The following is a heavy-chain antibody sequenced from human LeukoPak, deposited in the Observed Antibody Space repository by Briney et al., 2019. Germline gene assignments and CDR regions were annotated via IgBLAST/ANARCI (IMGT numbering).Heavy chain of an antibody. D-gene: IGHD3-10*01. CDR1: GFTFSSYS. Sequence: GGSLRLSCAASGFTFSSYSMNWVRQAPGKGLEWVSSISSSSSYIYYADSVKGRFTISRDNAKNSLYLQMNSLRAEDTAVYYCARVTHYYGSGSYLDAFDIWGQGTMVAVSS. CDR2: ISSSSSYI. CDR3: ARVTHYYGSGSYLDAFDI. J-gene: IGHJ3*02. V-gene: IGHV3-21*01.